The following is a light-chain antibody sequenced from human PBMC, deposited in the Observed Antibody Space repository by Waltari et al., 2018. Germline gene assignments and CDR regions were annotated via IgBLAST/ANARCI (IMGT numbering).Light chain of an antibody. Sequence: QSALTQPRSVSGSPGQSVTISCTGTSRDVGGYQYVSWFQQHPGKVPKLLIYDVSERPSDVPDRFSGSKSATTASLTISGLQTEDEADYYCCSFAGSYTYVFGTGTRVTVL. CDR2: DVS. CDR1: SRDVGGYQY. V-gene: IGLV2-11*01. J-gene: IGLJ1*01. CDR3: CSFAGSYTYV.